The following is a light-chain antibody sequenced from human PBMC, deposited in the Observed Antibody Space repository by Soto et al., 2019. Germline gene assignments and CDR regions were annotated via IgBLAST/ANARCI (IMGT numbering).Light chain of an antibody. CDR1: SSDVGAYNY. CDR2: DVN. Sequence: QSALTQPASVSGSPGQSITISCTGTSSDVGAYNYVSWYQQHPGKAPKLMIYDVNNRPSGVSNRFSGSKSGNTASLTISGLQAGDGADYYCSSYTSSTTDVFGAGTKVTAL. CDR3: SSYTSSTTDV. V-gene: IGLV2-14*03. J-gene: IGLJ1*01.